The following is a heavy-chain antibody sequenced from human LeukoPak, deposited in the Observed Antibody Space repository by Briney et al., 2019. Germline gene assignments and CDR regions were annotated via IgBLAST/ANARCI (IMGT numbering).Heavy chain of an antibody. V-gene: IGHV3-23*01. D-gene: IGHD6-13*01. CDR2: ISGSGGTT. Sequence: GVSLRLSCAASGFTFTSYAMSWVRQAPGRGREWVSAISGSGGTTFYADSVKGRFTISRDNSKNTLYLQMNSLRAEDTAVYYCAKPRPSYSSSWYDHWGQGTLVSVYS. CDR3: AKPRPSYSSSWYDH. J-gene: IGHJ5*02. CDR1: GFTFTSYA.